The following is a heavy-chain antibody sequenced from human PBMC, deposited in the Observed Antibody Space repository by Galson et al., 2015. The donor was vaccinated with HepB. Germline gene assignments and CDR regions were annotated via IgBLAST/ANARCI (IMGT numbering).Heavy chain of an antibody. CDR1: GFIFSSYA. Sequence: SLRLSCAASGFIFSSYAMSWVRQAPGKGLEWVSSISASGGSTYYADSVKGRFIISRDNSKNTQYLQMNSLRAEDTAVYYCAKGHGYNSAGVDYWGQGTLVTVSS. J-gene: IGHJ4*02. CDR3: AKGHGYNSAGVDY. D-gene: IGHD5-24*01. V-gene: IGHV3-23*01. CDR2: ISASGGST.